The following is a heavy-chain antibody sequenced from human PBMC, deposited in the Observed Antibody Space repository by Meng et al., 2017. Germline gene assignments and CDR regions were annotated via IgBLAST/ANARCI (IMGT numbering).Heavy chain of an antibody. CDR3: ARDLPKGGYSYGSIHDYFDY. CDR1: GYTFTSYC. CDR2: ISAYNGNT. J-gene: IGHJ4*02. D-gene: IGHD5-18*01. V-gene: IGHV1-18*01. Sequence: VSVKVSCKASGYTFTSYCIIWVRQAPGQGLEWMGWISAYNGNTNYAQKLQGRVTMTTDTSTSTAYMELRSLRSDDTAVYYCARDLPKGGYSYGSIHDYFDYWGQGTLVTVSS.